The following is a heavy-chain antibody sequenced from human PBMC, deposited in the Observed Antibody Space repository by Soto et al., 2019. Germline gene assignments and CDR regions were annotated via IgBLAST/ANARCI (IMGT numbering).Heavy chain of an antibody. CDR1: GFTFTSYA. Sequence: QVQLVQSGAEVMQPGASVKLSCEASGFTFTSYAFSWVRQAPGQGLEWMGWVSAYNGNTNYAQKLQGRVTMTTDTSATTVYVEMRSLRYDDTAVYFCARNYSGGWPLDVFDFWGQGTMVIVSS. CDR2: VSAYNGNT. V-gene: IGHV1-18*04. D-gene: IGHD2-21*01. J-gene: IGHJ3*01. CDR3: ARNYSGGWPLDVFDF.